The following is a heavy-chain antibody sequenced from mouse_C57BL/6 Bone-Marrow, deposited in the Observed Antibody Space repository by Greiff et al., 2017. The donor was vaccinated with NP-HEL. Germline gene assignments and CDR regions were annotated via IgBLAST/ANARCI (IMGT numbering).Heavy chain of an antibody. Sequence: QVQLQQPGAELVRPGTSVKLSCKASGYTFTSYWMHWVKQRPGQGLEWIGVIDPSDSSTNYNQKFKGKATLTVDTSSSTAYMQLSSLTSEDSAVYYCAIYGSSLDYWGQGTTLTVSS. J-gene: IGHJ2*01. CDR2: IDPSDSST. V-gene: IGHV1-59*01. D-gene: IGHD1-1*01. CDR1: GYTFTSYW. CDR3: AIYGSSLDY.